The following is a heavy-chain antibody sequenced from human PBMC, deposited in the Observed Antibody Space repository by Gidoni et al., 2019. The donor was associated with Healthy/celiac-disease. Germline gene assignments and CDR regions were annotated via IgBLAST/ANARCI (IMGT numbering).Heavy chain of an antibody. CDR1: GFTFDDYA. Sequence: EVQLVESGGGLVQPGRSLRLSCVASGFTFDDYAMHWVRQAPGKGLEWVSGISWNSGSIGYADSVKGRFTISRDNAKNSLYLQMNSLRAEDTALYYCAKLGPGDFWSGYYDPDGMDVWGQGTTVTVSS. CDR2: ISWNSGSI. D-gene: IGHD3-3*01. CDR3: AKLGPGDFWSGYYDPDGMDV. J-gene: IGHJ6*02. V-gene: IGHV3-9*01.